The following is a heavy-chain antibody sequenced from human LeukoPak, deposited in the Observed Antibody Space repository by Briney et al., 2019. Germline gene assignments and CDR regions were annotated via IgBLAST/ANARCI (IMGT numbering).Heavy chain of an antibody. CDR1: QFTFSSYA. D-gene: IGHD1-26*01. V-gene: IGHV3-23*01. CDR2: ISGSGGST. J-gene: IGHJ4*02. CDR3: AKDLIGRSPDYSDC. Sequence: GGSLRLSCAASQFTFSSYAMSWVHQAPGKGLEWVSGISGSGGSTYYAESVKGRLTISRENSKNTLYLQMNSLRAEDTAVYYCAKDLIGRSPDYSDCWGQGTLLTVPS.